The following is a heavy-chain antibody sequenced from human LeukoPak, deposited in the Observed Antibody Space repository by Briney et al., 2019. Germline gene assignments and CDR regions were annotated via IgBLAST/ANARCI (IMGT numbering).Heavy chain of an antibody. J-gene: IGHJ4*02. CDR2: IDPNSGPT. V-gene: IGHV1-2*02. CDR1: GYACTDCH. D-gene: IGHD2-8*01. CDR3: APLMAHLDY. Sequence: ASVKVSCKAVGYACTDCHMHWGRQAPGQGPEWMGWIDPNSGPTNYAQTFQGRLAMTRATTISTAYLELSRLRSADPAVFYCAPLMAHLDYWGQGTLVTVSS.